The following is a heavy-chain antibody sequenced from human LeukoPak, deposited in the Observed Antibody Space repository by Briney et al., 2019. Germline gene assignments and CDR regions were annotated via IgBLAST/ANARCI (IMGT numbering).Heavy chain of an antibody. J-gene: IGHJ4*02. V-gene: IGHV4-4*07. CDR3: ARDGYGELHKYFDY. CDR1: GGSISSYY. Sequence: SETLSLTCTVSGGSISSYYWSWIRQPAGQGLEWIGRIYTSGSTNYNPSLKSRVTMSVDTSKNQFSLKLSSVTAADTAVYYCARDGYGELHKYFDYWGQGTLVTVSS. CDR2: IYTSGST. D-gene: IGHD3-10*01.